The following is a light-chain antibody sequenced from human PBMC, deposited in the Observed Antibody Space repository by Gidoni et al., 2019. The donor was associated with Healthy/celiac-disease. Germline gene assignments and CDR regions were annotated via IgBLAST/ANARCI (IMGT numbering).Light chain of an antibody. CDR3: QTWGTGIWV. V-gene: IGLV4-69*01. CDR2: LNSDGSH. J-gene: IGLJ3*02. CDR1: RGHSSYA. Sequence: QRVLPQSPSASASLGASVKLTCTLSRGHSSYAIAWHQQQPEKGPRYLLKLNSDGSHSTGDGHPDRFSGSSSGAERYLTISSLQSEDEADYYCQTWGTGIWVFGGGTKLTVL.